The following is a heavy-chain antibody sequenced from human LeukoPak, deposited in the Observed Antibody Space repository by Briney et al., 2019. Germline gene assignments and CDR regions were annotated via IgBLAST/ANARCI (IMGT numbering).Heavy chain of an antibody. CDR3: VIRGDYYDSSGNWFDP. CDR2: IIPIFGTA. CDR1: GGTFSSYA. Sequence: GASVKVSCKASGGTFSSYAISWVRQAPGQGLELMGGIIPIFGTANYAQKFQGRVTITTDESTSTAYMELSSLRSEDTAVYYCVIRGDYYDSSGNWFDPWGQGTLVTVSS. D-gene: IGHD3-22*01. J-gene: IGHJ5*02. V-gene: IGHV1-69*05.